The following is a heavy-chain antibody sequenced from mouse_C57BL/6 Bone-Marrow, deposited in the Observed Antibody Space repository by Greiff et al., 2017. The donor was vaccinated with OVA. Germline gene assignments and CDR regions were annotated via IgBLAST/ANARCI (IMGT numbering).Heavy chain of an antibody. V-gene: IGHV1-69*01. CDR1: GYTFTSYW. CDR3: ARWHFDV. CDR2: IDPSDSYT. Sequence: VKLQQPGAELVMPGASVKLSCKASGYTFTSYWMHWVKQRPGQGLEWIGEIDPSDSYTNYNQKFKGKSTLTVDKSSSTAYMQLSSLTSEDSAVYYCARWHFDVWGTGTTVTVSS. J-gene: IGHJ1*03.